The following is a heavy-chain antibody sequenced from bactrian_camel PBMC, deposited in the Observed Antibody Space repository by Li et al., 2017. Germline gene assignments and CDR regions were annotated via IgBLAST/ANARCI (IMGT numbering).Heavy chain of an antibody. CDR1: GITFSRHD. D-gene: IGHD6*01. CDR2: ITSLPSLFRAA. CDR3: ATNTVTNGVAEFSY. J-gene: IGHJ4*01. Sequence: VQLVESGGGLVRPGESLRLSSVASGITFSRHDMSWVRQAPGKEVEWVAGITSLPSLFRAASYADSVKGRFTVSRDNAKNTVYLQMDNLESEDTALHYCATNTVTNGVAEFSYWGQGTQVTVS. V-gene: IGHV3S40*01.